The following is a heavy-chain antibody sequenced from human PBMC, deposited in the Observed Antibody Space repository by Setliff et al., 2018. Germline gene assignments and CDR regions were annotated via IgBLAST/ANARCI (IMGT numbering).Heavy chain of an antibody. CDR1: GFTFSSYA. Sequence: GGSLRLSCAASGFTFSSYAMHWVRQAPGKGLEWVAVTSYDGSNKYYADSVKGRFTISRDNSKNTLYLQMNSLRAEDTAVYYCARDFATVTTVYGFEIWGQGTMVTVSS. J-gene: IGHJ3*02. D-gene: IGHD4-17*01. V-gene: IGHV3-30*01. CDR3: ARDFATVTTVYGFEI. CDR2: TSYDGSNK.